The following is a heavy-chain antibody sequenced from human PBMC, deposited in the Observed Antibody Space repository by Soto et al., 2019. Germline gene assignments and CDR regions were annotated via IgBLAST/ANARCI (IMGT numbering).Heavy chain of an antibody. CDR1: GVTAGTSY. CDR2: IYSEGTP. J-gene: IGHJ6*02. V-gene: IGHV3-53*01. Sequence: SPILFCAASGVTAGTSYMSCVRRARRRWLKWACIIYSEGTPYYADSVKGRFTISRENSNNTLYLHMNNLRAEDTAVYYCARSTYYDILTGSYNYGDMDVWGQGTTVTVSS. CDR3: ARSTYYDILTGSYNYGDMDV. D-gene: IGHD3-9*01.